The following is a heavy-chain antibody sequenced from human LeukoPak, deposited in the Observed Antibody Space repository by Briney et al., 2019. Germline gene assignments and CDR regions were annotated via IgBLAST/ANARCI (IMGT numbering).Heavy chain of an antibody. CDR1: GGSISSYY. Sequence: SETLSLTCTVSGGSISSYYWSWIRQPPGKGLEWIGYIYYSGSTNYNPSLKSRVTISVDTSKNQFSLKLSSVTAADTAVYYCARGIPCIAAAGTPFPFDYWGQGTLVTVSS. V-gene: IGHV4-59*01. D-gene: IGHD6-13*01. CDR3: ARGIPCIAAAGTPFPFDY. J-gene: IGHJ4*02. CDR2: IYYSGST.